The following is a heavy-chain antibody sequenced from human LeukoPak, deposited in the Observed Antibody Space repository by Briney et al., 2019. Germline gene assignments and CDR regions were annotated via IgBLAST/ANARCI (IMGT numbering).Heavy chain of an antibody. D-gene: IGHD1-26*01. CDR2: ISGSSSTI. Sequence: PGGSLRLSCVAFRFIFSMFSMNWVRQAPGKGLEWLSHISGSSSTIHYEDSVKGRFTISRDNAKNSLYLQMNSLRDEDTAVYYCARDLSGTYPFDLWGQGTLVTVYS. V-gene: IGHV3-48*02. CDR1: RFIFSMFS. CDR3: ARDLSGTYPFDL. J-gene: IGHJ4*02.